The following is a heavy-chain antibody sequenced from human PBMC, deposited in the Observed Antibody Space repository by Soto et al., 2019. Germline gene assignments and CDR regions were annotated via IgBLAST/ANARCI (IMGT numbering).Heavy chain of an antibody. CDR1: GFSLSSRAEG. CDR3: AHTNSYDVLTDYWFDP. V-gene: IGHV2-5*02. D-gene: IGHD3-9*01. J-gene: IGHJ5*02. CDR2: IYWDDDK. Sequence: QITLKESGPTLVKPTQTLTLTCTFSGFSLSSRAEGVGWVRQPPGKALEWIALIYWDDDKRYSPSLKSRLSITKDTSKRQIVLTMTNRDPVDTATDSCAHTNSYDVLTDYWFDPWGQGTLVTVSS.